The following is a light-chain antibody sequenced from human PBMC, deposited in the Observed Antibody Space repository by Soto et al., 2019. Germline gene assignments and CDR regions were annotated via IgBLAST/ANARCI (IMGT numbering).Light chain of an antibody. CDR1: ESISTW. CDR2: KAS. V-gene: IGKV1-5*03. J-gene: IGKJ4*01. Sequence: DTQMTQSPSTLSASVGDRVTISCRASESISTWLAWYQQKPGKAPNLLIQKASSLESGAPSRFSGSGAETEFTLSISSLQPDDFATYYCQQCNAYPLTCGGGTMVEIK. CDR3: QQCNAYPLT.